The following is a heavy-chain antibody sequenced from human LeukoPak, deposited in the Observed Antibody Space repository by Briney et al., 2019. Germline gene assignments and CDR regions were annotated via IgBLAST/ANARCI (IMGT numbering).Heavy chain of an antibody. J-gene: IGHJ6*03. Sequence: ASVKVSCKASGYTFTGYYMHWVRQAPGQGLEWMGWFNPNSGGTNYAQKFQGRVTMTRDTSISTAYMELSRLRSDDTAVYYCARGSVGGRDYYYMDVWGKGTTVTVS. CDR3: ARGSVGGRDYYYMDV. V-gene: IGHV1-2*02. CDR2: FNPNSGGT. CDR1: GYTFTGYY. D-gene: IGHD2-15*01.